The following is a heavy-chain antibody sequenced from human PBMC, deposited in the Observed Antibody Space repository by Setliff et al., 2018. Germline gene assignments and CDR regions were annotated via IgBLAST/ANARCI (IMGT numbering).Heavy chain of an antibody. CDR3: ARAKDGYDFDYFDY. D-gene: IGHD5-12*01. V-gene: IGHV4-31*03. J-gene: IGHJ4*02. Sequence: SETLSLTCTVSDGSIRSGDYWGWIRQHPGKGLEWIGYIHHTGTTFYNPSLRSRVTISVDTSKNQSSLKLTSLTAADTAVYYCARAKDGYDFDYFDYWGQGTPVTVSS. CDR2: IHHTGTT. CDR1: DGSIRSGDY.